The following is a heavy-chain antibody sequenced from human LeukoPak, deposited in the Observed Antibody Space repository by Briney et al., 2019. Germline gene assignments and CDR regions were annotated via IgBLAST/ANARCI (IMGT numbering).Heavy chain of an antibody. CDR1: GFTFSSYS. CDR3: ARLHFDVLTGPFDY. CDR2: ISSSGSYI. V-gene: IGHV3-21*01. J-gene: IGHJ4*02. Sequence: PGGSLRLSCAASGFTFSSYSMNWVRQAPGKGLEWVSSISSSGSYIYYADSVKGRYTISRESSKNTLWLQMNSLRAEDTAVYYCARLHFDVLTGPFDYWCQGTLVTVSS. D-gene: IGHD3-9*01.